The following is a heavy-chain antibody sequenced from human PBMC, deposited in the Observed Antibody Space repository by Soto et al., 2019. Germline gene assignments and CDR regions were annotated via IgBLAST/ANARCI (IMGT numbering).Heavy chain of an antibody. CDR2: INAGNGNT. CDR1: GYTFTSYA. J-gene: IGHJ5*02. D-gene: IGHD3-22*01. CDR3: ASSYYDSSGYKNLLFDP. V-gene: IGHV1-3*01. Sequence: ASVKVSCKASGYTFTSYAMHWVRQAPGQRLEWMGWINAGNGNTKYSQKFQGRVTITRDTSASTAYMELSSLRSEDTVVYYCASSYYDSSGYKNLLFDPWGQGTLVTVSS.